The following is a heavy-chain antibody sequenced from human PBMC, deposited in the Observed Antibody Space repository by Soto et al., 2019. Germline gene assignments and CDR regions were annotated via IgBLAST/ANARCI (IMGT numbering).Heavy chain of an antibody. D-gene: IGHD1-20*01. CDR1: GYTFTSYG. Sequence: QVQLVQSGAEVKKPGASVKVSCKASGYTFTSYGISWGRQAPGQGFERMGWISAYNGNTKYAQKLPGRVTMTKDTSKSTAYMERRRLRTNDTDVYYSVRDAAIGMDAYWGQGTLVPVSS. CDR2: ISAYNGNT. V-gene: IGHV1-18*01. CDR3: VRDAAIGMDAY. J-gene: IGHJ4*02.